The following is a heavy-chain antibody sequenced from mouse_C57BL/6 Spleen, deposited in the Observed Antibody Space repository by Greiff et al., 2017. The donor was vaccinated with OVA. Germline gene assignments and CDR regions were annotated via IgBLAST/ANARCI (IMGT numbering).Heavy chain of an antibody. CDR3: ARHYYGSSDWYFDV. J-gene: IGHJ1*03. CDR1: GFSLTSYG. Sequence: QVQLKESGPGLVAPSQSLSITCTVSGFSLTSYGVHWVRQPPGKGLEWLVVIWSDGSTTYNSALKSRLSISKDNSKSQVFLKMNSLQTDDTAMYYGARHYYGSSDWYFDVWGTGTTVTVSS. V-gene: IGHV2-6-1*01. D-gene: IGHD1-1*01. CDR2: IWSDGST.